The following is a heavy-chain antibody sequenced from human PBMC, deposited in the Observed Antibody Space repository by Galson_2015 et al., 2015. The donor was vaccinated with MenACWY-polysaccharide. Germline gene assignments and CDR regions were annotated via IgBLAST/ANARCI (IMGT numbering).Heavy chain of an antibody. CDR1: GLTFSSYG. D-gene: IGHD3-10*01. CDR3: AKGAAYYGSGNYYDY. CDR2: LSPTTGNT. J-gene: IGHJ4*02. Sequence: FLRLSCAGSGLTFSSYGMGWVRQAPGKGLEWVSGLSPTTGNTYYADSVRGRFTISRDNSKNTLYLQMDSLRAEDTALYYCAKGAAYYGSGNYYDYWGQGTQVTVSS. V-gene: IGHV3-23*01.